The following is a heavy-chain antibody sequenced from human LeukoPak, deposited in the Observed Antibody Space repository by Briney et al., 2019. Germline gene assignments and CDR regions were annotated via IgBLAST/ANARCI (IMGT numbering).Heavy chain of an antibody. Sequence: NPGGSLRLSCAASGFTFGYYSMDWVRQAPGKGLEWVSSISSSSGHIYYADSVKGRLTVSRDNAKNSLYLQMNSLRVEDTAIYYCARHDYNNYGRAVDIWGQGTMVTVSS. CDR2: ISSSSGHI. J-gene: IGHJ3*02. CDR1: GFTFGYYS. CDR3: ARHDYNNYGRAVDI. V-gene: IGHV3-21*04. D-gene: IGHD4-11*01.